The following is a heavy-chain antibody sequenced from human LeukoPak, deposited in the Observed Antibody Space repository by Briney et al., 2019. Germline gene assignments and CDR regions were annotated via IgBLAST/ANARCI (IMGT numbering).Heavy chain of an antibody. Sequence: GASVKVSCKSSGYTFTDYYLHWVRQAPGQRLEWMGRINLGSGSTNYAQKFQGTITLTRDTSITTAYMELSRLTSDDTAVYYCARGATGDTQFDYWGRGTLVIVSS. D-gene: IGHD7-27*01. V-gene: IGHV1-2*06. J-gene: IGHJ4*02. CDR2: INLGSGST. CDR1: GYTFTDYY. CDR3: ARGATGDTQFDY.